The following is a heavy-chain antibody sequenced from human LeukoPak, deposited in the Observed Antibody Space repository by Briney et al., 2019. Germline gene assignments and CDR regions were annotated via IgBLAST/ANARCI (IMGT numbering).Heavy chain of an antibody. Sequence: SETLSLTCAVYGGSFSGYYWSWIRQPPGKGLEWIGEINHSGSTNYNPSLRSRVTISVDTSKNQFSLKLSSVTAADTAVYYCERFLLWFGELYFDYWGQGTLVTVSS. J-gene: IGHJ4*02. CDR1: GGSFSGYY. D-gene: IGHD3-10*01. CDR2: INHSGST. CDR3: ERFLLWFGELYFDY. V-gene: IGHV4-34*01.